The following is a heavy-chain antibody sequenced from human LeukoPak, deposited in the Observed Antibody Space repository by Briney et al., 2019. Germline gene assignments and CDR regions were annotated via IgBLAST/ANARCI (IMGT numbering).Heavy chain of an antibody. CDR3: AKGGSYYEDYFDY. Sequence: GGSLRLSCAASGFTFSSYAMRWVRQAPGKGLEWVSAISGSGGSTYYADSVKGRFTISRDNSKNTPYLQMNSLRAEDTAVYYCAKGGSYYEDYFDYWGQGTLVTVSS. CDR2: ISGSGGST. D-gene: IGHD3-22*01. V-gene: IGHV3-23*01. J-gene: IGHJ4*02. CDR1: GFTFSSYA.